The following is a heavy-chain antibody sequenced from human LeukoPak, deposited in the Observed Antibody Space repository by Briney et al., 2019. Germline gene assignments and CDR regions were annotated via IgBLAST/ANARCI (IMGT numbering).Heavy chain of an antibody. CDR1: GYTFTSYG. V-gene: IGHV1-18*01. J-gene: IGHJ6*03. CDR3: AKAGPPIHYYYMDV. CDR2: ISAYNGNT. Sequence: ASVKVSCKASGYTFTSYGISWVRQAPGQGLEWMGWISAYNGNTNYAQILQGRVTMTTDTSTSTAYMELRSLRSDDTAVYYCAKAGPPIHYYYMDVWGKGTTVTISS.